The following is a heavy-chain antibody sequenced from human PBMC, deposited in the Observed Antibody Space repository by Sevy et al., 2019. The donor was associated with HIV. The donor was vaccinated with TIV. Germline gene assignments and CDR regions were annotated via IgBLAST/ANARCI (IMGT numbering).Heavy chain of an antibody. CDR2: ISSSSSYI. CDR3: ARETRLGGDCYSDY. CDR1: GFTFSSYS. V-gene: IGHV3-21*01. J-gene: IGHJ4*02. Sequence: GGSLRLSCAASGFTFSSYSMNWVRQAPGKGLEWVSSISSSSSYIYYTDSVKGRFTISRDNAKNSLYLQMNSLRAEDTAVYYCARETRLGGDCYSDYWGQGTLVTVSS. D-gene: IGHD2-21*02.